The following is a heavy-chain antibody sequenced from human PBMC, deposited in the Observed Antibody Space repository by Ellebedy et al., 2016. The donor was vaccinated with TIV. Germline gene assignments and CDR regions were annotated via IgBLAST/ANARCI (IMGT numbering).Heavy chain of an antibody. V-gene: IGHV4-39*07. CDR3: ARGRSFEAFDI. Sequence: GSLRLSCSVSGGSISSSGYYWDWIRQPPGKGLEWIGSIYYSGSTHYNPSLKSRVTILIDTSRNQFSLKLSSVTAADTAVYYCARGRSFEAFDIWGQGTMVTVSS. CDR1: GGSISSSGYY. J-gene: IGHJ3*02. CDR2: IYYSGST.